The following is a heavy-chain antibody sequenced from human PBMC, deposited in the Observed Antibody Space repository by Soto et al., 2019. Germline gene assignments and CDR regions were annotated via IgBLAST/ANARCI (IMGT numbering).Heavy chain of an antibody. D-gene: IGHD3-9*01. V-gene: IGHV3-7*01. CDR1: GISFGRYW. CDR2: VRQDGGEN. J-gene: IGHJ4*02. Sequence: GGSLRLSCVVSGISFGRYWMSWARQAPGKGLEWVGNVRQDGGENYYVDSVRGRFTISRDNARNSLYLQMTNLRAEDTAVYYCASFPWYLDLSGPLHPFWGQGTSVLVSS. CDR3: ASFPWYLDLSGPLHPF.